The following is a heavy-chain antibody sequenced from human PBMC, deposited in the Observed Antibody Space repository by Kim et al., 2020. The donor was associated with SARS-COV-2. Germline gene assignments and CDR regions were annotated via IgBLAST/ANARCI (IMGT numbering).Heavy chain of an antibody. Sequence: SVKVSCKASGGTFSSYAISWVRQAPGQGLEWMGGIIPIFGTANYAQKFQGRVTITADESTSTAYMELSSLRSEDTAVYYCAREVGATQGGTNWFDPWGQGTLVTVSS. CDR3: AREVGATQGGTNWFDP. J-gene: IGHJ5*02. V-gene: IGHV1-69*13. CDR2: IIPIFGTA. CDR1: GGTFSSYA. D-gene: IGHD1-26*01.